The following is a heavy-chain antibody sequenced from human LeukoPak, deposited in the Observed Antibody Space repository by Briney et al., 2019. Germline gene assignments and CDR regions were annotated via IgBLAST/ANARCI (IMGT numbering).Heavy chain of an antibody. V-gene: IGHV3-7*01. D-gene: IGHD3-3*01. CDR2: IKQDGSEK. CDR1: GFTFSSYN. Sequence: GGSLRLSCAASGFTFSSYNMSWFRQAPGKGLEWVANIKQDGSEKYYVDSVKGRFTISRDNAKNSLYLQMNSLRAEDTAVYYCARARFFEWLLCHYWGQGTLVTVSS. CDR3: ARARFFEWLLCHY. J-gene: IGHJ4*02.